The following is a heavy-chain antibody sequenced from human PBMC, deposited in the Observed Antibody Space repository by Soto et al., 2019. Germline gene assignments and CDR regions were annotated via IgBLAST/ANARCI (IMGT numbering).Heavy chain of an antibody. J-gene: IGHJ5*02. Sequence: ASVKVSCKASGYTFTGYYMHWVRQAPGQGLEWMGWINPNSGGTNYAQKFQGWVTMTRDTSISTAYMELSRLRSDDTAVYYCARDSRYCTNGVCYTGWFDPWGQGTLDTVSS. CDR1: GYTFTGYY. CDR3: ARDSRYCTNGVCYTGWFDP. V-gene: IGHV1-2*04. CDR2: INPNSGGT. D-gene: IGHD2-8*01.